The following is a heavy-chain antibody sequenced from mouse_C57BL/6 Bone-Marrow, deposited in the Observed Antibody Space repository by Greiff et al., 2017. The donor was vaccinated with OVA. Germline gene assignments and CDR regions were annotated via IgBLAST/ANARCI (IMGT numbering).Heavy chain of an antibody. CDR2: INPSSGYT. V-gene: IGHV1-7*01. J-gene: IGHJ4*01. CDR3: AREEGHYDYQYYYAMDY. Sequence: QVQLQQSGAELAKPGASVKLSCKASGYTFTSYWMHWVKQRPGPGLEWIGYINPSSGYTKYNQKFKDKATLTADKSSSTAYMQLSSLTYEDSAVYYCAREEGHYDYQYYYAMDYWGQGTSVTVSS. D-gene: IGHD2-4*01. CDR1: GYTFTSYW.